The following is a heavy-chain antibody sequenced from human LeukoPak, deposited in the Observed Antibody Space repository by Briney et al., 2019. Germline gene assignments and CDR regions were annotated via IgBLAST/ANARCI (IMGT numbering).Heavy chain of an antibody. V-gene: IGHV3-66*01. D-gene: IGHD3-16*02. Sequence: GGSLRLSCAASGFTFSSYTMSWVRQAPGKGLEWVSLFYSGGDTYYTDSVKGRFTISRDNSKNTLYLQMNSLRAEDTAVYYCARAGVWGSYRYFDYWGQGTLVTVSS. CDR2: FYSGGDT. CDR1: GFTFSSYT. J-gene: IGHJ4*02. CDR3: ARAGVWGSYRYFDY.